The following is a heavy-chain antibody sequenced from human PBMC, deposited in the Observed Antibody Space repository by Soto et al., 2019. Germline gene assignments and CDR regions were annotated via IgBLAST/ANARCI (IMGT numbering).Heavy chain of an antibody. CDR3: ARLGSVAAGKAFDI. CDR1: GYTFTSYA. CDR2: INAGNGNT. V-gene: IGHV1-3*01. J-gene: IGHJ3*02. D-gene: IGHD6-13*01. Sequence: ASVKVSCKASGYTFTSYAMHWVRQAPGQRLEWMGWINAGNGNTKYSQKFQGRVTITRDTSANTAYMELSSLRSEDTAVYYCARLGSVAAGKAFDIWGQGTMVTVSS.